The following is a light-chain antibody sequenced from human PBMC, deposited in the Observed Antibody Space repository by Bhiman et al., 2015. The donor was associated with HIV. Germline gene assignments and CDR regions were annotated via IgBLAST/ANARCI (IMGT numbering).Light chain of an antibody. V-gene: IGLV2-14*03. Sequence: QSALTQPASVSGSPGQSITISCTGTGSDVGGYNHVSWYQQHPGKAPKLMIYDVSNRPSGVSNRFSGSKSGNTASLTISGLQAEDEADYYCQSYDSSLSAVVFGGGTKLTVL. CDR1: GSDVGGYNH. CDR3: QSYDSSLSAVV. CDR2: DVS. J-gene: IGLJ2*01.